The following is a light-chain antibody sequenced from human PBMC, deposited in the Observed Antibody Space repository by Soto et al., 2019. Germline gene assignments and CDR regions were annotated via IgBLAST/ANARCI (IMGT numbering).Light chain of an antibody. CDR2: AS. Sequence: DIQMTQSPSSLSASVGDRVSITCRASQSISTYLHWYRQKPGKAPKLLIYASSLQGGVPSTFSGSGSGTDFTLTINTLHPEDFATYYCLQVYSFPRTFGQGPRWIS. CDR1: QSISTY. CDR3: LQVYSFPRT. J-gene: IGKJ1*01. V-gene: IGKV1-39*01.